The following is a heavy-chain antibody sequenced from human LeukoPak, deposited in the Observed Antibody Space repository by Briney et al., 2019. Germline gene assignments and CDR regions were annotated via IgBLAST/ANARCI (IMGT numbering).Heavy chain of an antibody. V-gene: IGHV1-69*13. CDR1: GGTFSSYA. D-gene: IGHD6-13*01. CDR2: IIPIFGTA. J-gene: IGHJ4*02. CDR3: SRASTIAAPGVTPNDF. Sequence: SVKVPCKASGGTFSSYAISWARQAPGQGLEWMGGIIPIFGTANYAQKFQGRVTITADESTSTAYMELSSLRSDDSALYFCSRASTIAAPGVTPNDFWGQGTLVTVSS.